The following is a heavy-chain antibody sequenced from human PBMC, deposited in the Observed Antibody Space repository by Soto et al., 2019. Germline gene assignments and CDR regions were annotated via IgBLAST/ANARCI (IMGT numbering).Heavy chain of an antibody. CDR3: ASRIEALTPYYYYGMDV. V-gene: IGHV5-10-1*01. D-gene: IGHD6-6*01. CDR1: GYSFTSYW. J-gene: IGHJ6*02. Sequence: GESLKISCKGSGYSFTSYWISWVRQMPGKGLEWMGRIDPSDSYTNYSPSFQGHVTISADKSISTAYLQWSSLKASDTAMYYCASRIEALTPYYYYGMDVWGQGTTVTVSS. CDR2: IDPSDSYT.